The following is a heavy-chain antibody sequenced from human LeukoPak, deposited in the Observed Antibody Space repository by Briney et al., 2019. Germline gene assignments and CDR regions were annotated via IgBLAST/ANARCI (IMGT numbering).Heavy chain of an antibody. CDR2: INPNSGGT. J-gene: IGHJ4*02. Sequence: ASVKVSCKASGYTLTGYYMRWVRQAPGQGLEWMGWINPNSGGTNYAQKFQGRVTMTRDTSISTAYMELSRLRSDDTAVYYCARDLWSGYPDDYWGQGTLVTVSS. CDR1: GYTLTGYY. D-gene: IGHD3-3*01. CDR3: ARDLWSGYPDDY. V-gene: IGHV1-2*02.